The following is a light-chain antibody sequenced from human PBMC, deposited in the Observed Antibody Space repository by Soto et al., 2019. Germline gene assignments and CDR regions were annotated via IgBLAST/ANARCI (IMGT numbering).Light chain of an antibody. V-gene: IGKV3-20*01. J-gene: IGKJ1*01. CDR3: QQYGTSPWT. CDR2: GAS. CDR1: QSVSSSY. Sequence: EIALTQSPGTLSLSPGERATLSCRASQSVSSSYLAWYQQKPGQAPRLLIYGASSRATGIPEKLSGSGSGTDFTLTISRLEPEYFAVYYCQQYGTSPWTLGQGTKVEI.